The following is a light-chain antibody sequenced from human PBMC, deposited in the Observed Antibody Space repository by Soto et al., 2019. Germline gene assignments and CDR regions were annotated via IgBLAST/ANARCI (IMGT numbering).Light chain of an antibody. CDR1: QTISSW. CDR2: KAS. J-gene: IGKJ1*01. Sequence: DIQMTQSPSTLSGSVGDRVTITCRASQTISSWLAWYQQKPGKAPKLLIYKASTLKSGVPSRFSGSGSGTEFTLTISSLQPDDFATYYCQHYISYSGAFGQGTKVELK. V-gene: IGKV1-5*03. CDR3: QHYISYSGA.